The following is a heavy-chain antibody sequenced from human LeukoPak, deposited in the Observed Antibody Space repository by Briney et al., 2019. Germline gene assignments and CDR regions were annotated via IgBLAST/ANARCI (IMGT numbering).Heavy chain of an antibody. D-gene: IGHD6-19*01. Sequence: GASVKVSCKASGGTFSSYAISWVRQAPGQGLEWMGRIIPIFGTANYAQKFQGRATITTDESTSTAYMELSSLRSEDTAVYYCAISIAVAWYVNWFDPWGQGTLVTVSS. CDR2: IIPIFGTA. CDR3: AISIAVAWYVNWFDP. CDR1: GGTFSSYA. V-gene: IGHV1-69*05. J-gene: IGHJ5*02.